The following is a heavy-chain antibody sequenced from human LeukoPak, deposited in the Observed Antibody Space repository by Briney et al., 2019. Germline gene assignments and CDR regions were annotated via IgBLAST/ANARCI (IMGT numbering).Heavy chain of an antibody. J-gene: IGHJ4*02. CDR3: ARALRYYDILTGYYGEYYFDY. V-gene: IGHV3-11*01. D-gene: IGHD3-9*01. CDR1: GFTFSDYY. Sequence: RGSLRLSCAASGFTFSDYYMSGIRQAPGKVLEWVSYISSSGSTIYYADSVKGRFTISRDNAKNSLYLQMNSLRAEDTAVYYCARALRYYDILTGYYGEYYFDYWGQGTLVTVSS. CDR2: ISSSGSTI.